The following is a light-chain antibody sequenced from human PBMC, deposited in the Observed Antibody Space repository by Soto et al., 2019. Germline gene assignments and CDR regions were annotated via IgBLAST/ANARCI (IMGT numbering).Light chain of an antibody. J-gene: IGKJ4*01. V-gene: IGKV3-15*01. CDR3: QQYSDWPLVT. CDR2: GAS. CDR1: QSVSAY. Sequence: EIVMTQSPATLSVSPGERVTLSCRASQSVSAYLAWYLQKPGQAPRLLIYGASTRATGIPARFSGSGSGTEFTLTISSLQSEDSAVYHCQQYSDWPLVTFGGGTKVES.